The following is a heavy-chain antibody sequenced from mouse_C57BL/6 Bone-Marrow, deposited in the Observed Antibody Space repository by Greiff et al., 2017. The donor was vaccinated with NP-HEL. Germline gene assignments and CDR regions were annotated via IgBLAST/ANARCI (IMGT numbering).Heavy chain of an antibody. CDR3: ARRFYGSYFDY. CDR2: INSNNGGT. CDR1: GYTFTDYN. J-gene: IGHJ2*01. D-gene: IGHD1-1*01. Sequence: VKLMEFGPELVKPGASVKMSRKASGYTFTDYNMHWVKQSHGKSLEWIGYINSNNGGTSYNQKFKGKATLTVNKSSSTSYMELHSLTSEDAAVYYCARRFYGSYFDYWGKGTTLTVSS. V-gene: IGHV1-22*01.